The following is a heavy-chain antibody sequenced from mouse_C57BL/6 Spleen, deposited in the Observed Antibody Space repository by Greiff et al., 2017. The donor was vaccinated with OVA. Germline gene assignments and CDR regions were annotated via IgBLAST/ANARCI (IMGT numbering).Heavy chain of an antibody. D-gene: IGHD2-5*01. CDR2: ISDGGSYT. CDR3: ARDLYYSNLFAY. CDR1: GFTFSSYA. J-gene: IGHJ3*01. V-gene: IGHV5-4*01. Sequence: DVMLVESGGGLVKPGGSLKLSCAASGFTFSSYAMSWVRQTPEKRLEWVATISDGGSYTYYPDNVKGRFTISRDNAKNNLYLQMSHLKSEDTAMYYCARDLYYSNLFAYWGQGTLVTVSA.